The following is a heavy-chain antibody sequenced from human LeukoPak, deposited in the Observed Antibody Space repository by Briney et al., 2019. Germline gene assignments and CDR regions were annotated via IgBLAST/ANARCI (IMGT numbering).Heavy chain of an antibody. CDR1: GFPFSSYS. V-gene: IGHV3-7*03. D-gene: IGHD6-13*01. J-gene: IGHJ4*02. CDR3: ARSIPYGTNWYGRSDY. Sequence: GGSLRLSCAASGFPFSSYSMTWLRQAPGKGLEWVANIKPDGTTKFYVDSVKGRFTISRDNDLNSLYLQMNSLRAEETAIYYCARSIPYGTNWYGRSDYWGQGTLVTVSS. CDR2: IKPDGTTK.